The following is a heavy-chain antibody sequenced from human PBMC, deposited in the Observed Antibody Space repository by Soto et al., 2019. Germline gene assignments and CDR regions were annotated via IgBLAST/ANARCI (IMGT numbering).Heavy chain of an antibody. CDR2: ISAYNGNT. V-gene: IGHV1-18*01. CDR3: ARTQRSLASNYMRGMAI. Sequence: VSVKVSCKPSGYSFTRYGLSWVRQAPGQGLEWLGWISAYNGNTNFAQKFQGRVTMTTDTSATTAFMELRSLRSEDTVVYFCARTQRSLASNYMRGMAIPGEGNTGTVSS. CDR1: GYSFTRYG. J-gene: IGHJ6*04. D-gene: IGHD4-4*01.